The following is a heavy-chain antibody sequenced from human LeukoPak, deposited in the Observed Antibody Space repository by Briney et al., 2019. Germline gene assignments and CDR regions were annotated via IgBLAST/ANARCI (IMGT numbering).Heavy chain of an antibody. CDR3: ARARWCSSTSCYFAAFDI. D-gene: IGHD2-2*01. V-gene: IGHV3-48*03. Sequence: PGGSLRLSCAASGFTSSSYEMNWVRQAPGKGLEWVSYISSSGSTIYYADSVKGRFTISRDNAKNSLYLQMNSLRAEDTAVYYCARARWCSSTSCYFAAFDIWGQGTMVTVSS. CDR1: GFTSSSYE. CDR2: ISSSGSTI. J-gene: IGHJ3*02.